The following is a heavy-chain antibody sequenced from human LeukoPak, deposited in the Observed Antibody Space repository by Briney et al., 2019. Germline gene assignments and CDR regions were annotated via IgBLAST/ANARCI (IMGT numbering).Heavy chain of an antibody. Sequence: ASVKVSCKASGYTFTSYDINWVRQATGQGLKWMGWISPNTGVTNYAQKFQGWVTMTRDTSISTAYMDLSRLRSDDTAVYYCARGKSYSGSGSYIDPWGQGTLVTVSS. D-gene: IGHD3-10*01. V-gene: IGHV1-2*04. CDR2: ISPNTGVT. J-gene: IGHJ5*02. CDR1: GYTFTSYD. CDR3: ARGKSYSGSGSYIDP.